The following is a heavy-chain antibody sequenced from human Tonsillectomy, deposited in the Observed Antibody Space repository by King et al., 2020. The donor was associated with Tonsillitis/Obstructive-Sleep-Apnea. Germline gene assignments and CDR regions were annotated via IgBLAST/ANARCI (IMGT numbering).Heavy chain of an antibody. CDR1: GFTFGDYA. CDR3: TRGATYYSDSSGYSFDY. CDR2: IRSKAYGGTT. D-gene: IGHD3-22*01. V-gene: IGHV3-49*03. Sequence: VQLVESGGGLVQPGRSLRLSCTASGFTFGDYAMSWFRQAPGKGLEWVGFIRSKAYGGTTEYAASVKGRFTISRDDSKSIAYLQMNSLKTEATAVYYCTRGATYYSDSSGYSFDYWGQGTLVTVSS. J-gene: IGHJ4*02.